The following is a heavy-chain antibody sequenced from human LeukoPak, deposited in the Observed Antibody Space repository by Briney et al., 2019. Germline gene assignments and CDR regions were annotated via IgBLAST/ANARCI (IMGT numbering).Heavy chain of an antibody. CDR2: ISRSSSYR. CDR1: GFTFSSYS. D-gene: IGHD4-17*01. J-gene: IGHJ3*01. Sequence: GGSLRLSCAASGFTFSSYSMNWVRQAPGKGLEWVSSISRSSSYRYYADSVKGRFTISRGNSKNTLYLQMNGLRAEDTAVYSCATTYGRGALNVWGQGTMVSISS. V-gene: IGHV3-21*04. CDR3: ATTYGRGALNV.